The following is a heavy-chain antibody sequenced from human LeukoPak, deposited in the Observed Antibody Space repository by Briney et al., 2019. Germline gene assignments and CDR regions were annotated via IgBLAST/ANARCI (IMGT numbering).Heavy chain of an antibody. J-gene: IGHJ4*02. D-gene: IGHD5-24*01. CDR1: GGSISGYY. V-gene: IGHV4-34*01. CDR2: INHSGST. Sequence: PSETLSLTCTVSGGSISGYYWSWIRQPPGKGLEWIGEINHSGSTNYNPSLKSRVTISVDTSKNQFSLKLSSVTAADTAVYYCARWPGVEMATISWGQGTLVTVSS. CDR3: ARWPGVEMATIS.